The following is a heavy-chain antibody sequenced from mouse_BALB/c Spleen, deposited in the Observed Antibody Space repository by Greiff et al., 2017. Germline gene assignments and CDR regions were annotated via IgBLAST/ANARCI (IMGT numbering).Heavy chain of an antibody. CDR1: GFTFSSYG. CDR2: ISSGGSYT. D-gene: IGHD1-2*01. J-gene: IGHJ3*01. Sequence: EVMLVESGGDLVKPGGSLKLSCAASGFTFSSYGMSWVRQTPDKRLEWVATISSGGSYTYYPDSVKGRFTISRDNAKNTLYLQMSSLKSEDTAMYYCARQGITTAPWFAYWGQGTLVTVSA. V-gene: IGHV5-6*01. CDR3: ARQGITTAPWFAY.